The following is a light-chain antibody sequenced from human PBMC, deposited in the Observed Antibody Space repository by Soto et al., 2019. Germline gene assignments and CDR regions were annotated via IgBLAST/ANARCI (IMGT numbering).Light chain of an antibody. Sequence: DIQMTQSPSSLSASVGDRVTITCRARPGISDYLAWYQQKPGKVPKLLIYAASTLQSGVPSRFSGSGSGTDFTLTISSLQPEDVATYYCQKYNSALTFGGGTKVEIK. CDR1: PGISDY. V-gene: IGKV1-27*01. CDR3: QKYNSALT. CDR2: AAS. J-gene: IGKJ4*01.